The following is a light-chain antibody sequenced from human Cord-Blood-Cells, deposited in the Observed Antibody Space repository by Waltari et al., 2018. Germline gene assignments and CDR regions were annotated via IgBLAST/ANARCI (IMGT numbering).Light chain of an antibody. V-gene: IGKV3-15*01. CDR3: QQYNNWQT. CDR2: GAS. J-gene: IGKJ2*01. CDR1: QSVSSN. Sequence: EIVMTQSPATLSVSQGERATLSCRAGQSVSSNLAWYQQKPGQAPRLLIYGASTRATGIPARFSGSGSGTEFTVTISGLQSEDFAVYYCQQYNNWQTFGQGTKLEIK.